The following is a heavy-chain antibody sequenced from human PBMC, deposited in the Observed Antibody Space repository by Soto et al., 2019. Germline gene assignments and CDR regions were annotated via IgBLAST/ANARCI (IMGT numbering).Heavy chain of an antibody. J-gene: IGHJ6*02. CDR3: ARGRRIAAAGIYYYYYGMDV. Sequence: SVKVSCKASGGTFSSYAISWVRQAPGQGLEWMGGIIPIFGTANYAQKFQGRVTITADESTSTAYMELSSLRSEDTAVYYCARGRRIAAAGIYYYYYGMDVWGQGTTGTVS. D-gene: IGHD6-13*01. V-gene: IGHV1-69*13. CDR2: IIPIFGTA. CDR1: GGTFSSYA.